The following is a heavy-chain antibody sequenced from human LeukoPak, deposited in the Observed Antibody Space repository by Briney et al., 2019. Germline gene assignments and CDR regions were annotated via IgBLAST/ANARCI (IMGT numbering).Heavy chain of an antibody. CDR1: GYPFTSYA. D-gene: IGHD4-17*01. CDR3: ARGFYGDYGLVY. J-gene: IGHJ4*02. Sequence: ASVKVSCKASGYPFTSYAMHWVRQAPGQRLEWMGWINAGNGNTKYSQEFQGRVTITRDTSASTAYMELSSLRSEDMAVYYCARGFYGDYGLVYWGQGTLVTVSS. CDR2: INAGNGNT. V-gene: IGHV1-3*03.